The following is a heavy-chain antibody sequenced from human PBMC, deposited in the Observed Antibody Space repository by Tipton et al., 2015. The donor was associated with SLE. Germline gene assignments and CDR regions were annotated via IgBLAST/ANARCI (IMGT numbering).Heavy chain of an antibody. V-gene: IGHV1-18*01. CDR1: GYTFASYG. Sequence: QVQLVQSGAEVRKPGASVKVSCRSAGYTFASYGITWVRQGPGAGLEWMGWISNYNGNTKYAQRIQDRVTMTTDTSTNTAYMELRSLRPDDTAVYYCARLGPITTFGLVILHYFDFWGQGTLVTVSS. CDR2: ISNYNGNT. CDR3: ARLGPITTFGLVILHYFDF. D-gene: IGHD3-3*01. J-gene: IGHJ4*02.